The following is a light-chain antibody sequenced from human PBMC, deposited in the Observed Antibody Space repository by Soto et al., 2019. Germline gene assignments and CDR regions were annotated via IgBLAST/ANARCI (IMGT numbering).Light chain of an antibody. CDR1: QRIYSSY. CDR3: QQYDTPPP. Sequence: EIVLTQSPGTLSLSPGERATLSCRASQRIYSSYLAWYQQKPGQAPRLLIYAASSRATGIPDRFSGSGSGKAFTPPTSSLEPKVFPVNYCQQYDTPPPFAQGTKLRSN. V-gene: IGKV3-20*01. J-gene: IGKJ2*01. CDR2: AAS.